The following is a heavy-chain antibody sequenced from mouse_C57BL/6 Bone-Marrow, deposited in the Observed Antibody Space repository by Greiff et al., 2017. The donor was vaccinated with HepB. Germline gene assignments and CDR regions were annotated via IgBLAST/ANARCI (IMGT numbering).Heavy chain of an antibody. CDR3: AIQIFDYDEVAY. CDR1: GYTFTSYW. D-gene: IGHD2-4*01. CDR2: INPSNGGT. Sequence: VQLQQPGTELVKPGASVKLSCKASGYTFTSYWMHWVEQRPGQGLEWIGNINPSNGGTNYNEKFKSKATLTVEKSSSTAYMQLSSLTSEDSAVYYCAIQIFDYDEVAYWGQGTRVTVSA. V-gene: IGHV1-53*01. J-gene: IGHJ3*01.